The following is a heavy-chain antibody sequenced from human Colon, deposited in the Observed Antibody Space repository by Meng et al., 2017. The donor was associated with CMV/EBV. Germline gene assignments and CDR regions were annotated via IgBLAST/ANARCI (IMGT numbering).Heavy chain of an antibody. V-gene: IGHV1-69*05. D-gene: IGHD2-15*01. CDR1: A. CDR3: ARRNCRSQSCFQLSFHQ. Sequence: AINWVRQAPGQGVEWVGGIIPVFGTPIYAQKFPGRITIGTDDSTATTYMELNRLTSEDTAVYYCARRNCRSQSCFQLSFHQWGQGTLVTVSS. J-gene: IGHJ4*02. CDR2: IIPVFGTP.